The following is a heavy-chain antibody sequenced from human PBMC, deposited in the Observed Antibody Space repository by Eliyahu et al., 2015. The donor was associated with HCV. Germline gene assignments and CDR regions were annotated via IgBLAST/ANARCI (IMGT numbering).Heavy chain of an antibody. Sequence: VQLVESGGGLVQPGGSLRLSXAASGFXFSSYNMNWVPQASGKGLEWVSYISGSSSTIYFADSVKGRFTVSRDNAKNSLYLQMNSLRDEDTAVYYCARLMVGATDFDYWGQGTLVTVSS. D-gene: IGHD1-26*01. CDR1: GFXFSSYN. CDR3: ARLMVGATDFDY. CDR2: ISGSSSTI. J-gene: IGHJ4*02. V-gene: IGHV3-48*02.